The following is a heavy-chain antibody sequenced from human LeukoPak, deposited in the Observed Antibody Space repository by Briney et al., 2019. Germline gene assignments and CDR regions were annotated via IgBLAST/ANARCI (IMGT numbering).Heavy chain of an antibody. CDR2: IYHSGST. CDR1: GYSISSGYY. J-gene: IGHJ5*02. V-gene: IGHV4-38-2*02. CDR3: ARGHRGSWFVHHPSWPRFDP. D-gene: IGHD6-13*01. Sequence: PSETLSLTCTVSGYSISSGYYWGWVRQPPGKGLEWIGSIYHSGSTYYNPSLKSRVTISVDTSKNQFSLKLSSVTAADTAVYYCARGHRGSWFVHHPSWPRFDPWGQGTLVTVSS.